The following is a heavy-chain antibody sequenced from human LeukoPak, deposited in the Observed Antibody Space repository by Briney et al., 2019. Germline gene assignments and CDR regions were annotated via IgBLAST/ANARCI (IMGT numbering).Heavy chain of an antibody. CDR3: ARGRKYQWELLPFDY. J-gene: IGHJ4*02. D-gene: IGHD1-26*01. CDR1: GGTFSSYA. V-gene: IGHV1-69*04. CDR2: IIPILGIA. Sequence: GASVKVSCKASGGTFSSYAISWVRQAPGQGLEWMGRIIPILGIANYAQKFQGRVTMTRNTSISTAYMELSSPRSEDTAVYYCARGRKYQWELLPFDYWGQGTLVTVSS.